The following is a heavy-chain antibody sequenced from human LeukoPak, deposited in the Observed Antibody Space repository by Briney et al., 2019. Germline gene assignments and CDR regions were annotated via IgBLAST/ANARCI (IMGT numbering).Heavy chain of an antibody. CDR2: IRYDGSNK. CDR3: AKTPSDYYYYYMDV. Sequence: PGGSLRLSCAASGFTFSSYGMHWVRRAPGKGLEWVAFIRYDGSNKYYADSVKGRFTISRDNSKNTLYLQMNSLRAEDTAVYYCAKTPSDYYYYYMDVWGKGTTVTVSS. CDR1: GFTFSSYG. J-gene: IGHJ6*03. V-gene: IGHV3-30*02.